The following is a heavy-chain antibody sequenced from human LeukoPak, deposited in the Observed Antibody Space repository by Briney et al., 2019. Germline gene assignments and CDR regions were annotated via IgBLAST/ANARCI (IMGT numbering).Heavy chain of an antibody. CDR2: FDPEDGET. CDR1: GYTLSEIS. J-gene: IGHJ3*02. Sequence: ASVKVSCKVSGYTLSEISMQWVRQAPGKGLEWMGGFDPEDGETIYAQKFQGRVTMTEDTSTDTAYMELSSLRFEDTAVYYCARVGAPYCSSTSCYKWYAFDIWGQGTMVTVSS. CDR3: ARVGAPYCSSTSCYKWYAFDI. D-gene: IGHD2-2*02. V-gene: IGHV1-24*01.